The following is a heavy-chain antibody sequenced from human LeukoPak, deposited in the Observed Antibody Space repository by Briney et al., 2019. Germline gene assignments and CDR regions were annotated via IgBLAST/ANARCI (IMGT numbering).Heavy chain of an antibody. D-gene: IGHD6-13*01. CDR3: ARGGSAWYIDS. CDR1: GGSFGEYY. J-gene: IGHJ4*02. CDR2: INQSGRT. V-gene: IGHV4-34*01. Sequence: SETLSLTCAVSGGSFGEYYWSWIRQAPGKGLEWLGEINQSGRTNYNPFLESRVTISRGTPKNQFSLWLSSVTAADTAIYHCARGGSAWYIDSWGKGILVTVSS.